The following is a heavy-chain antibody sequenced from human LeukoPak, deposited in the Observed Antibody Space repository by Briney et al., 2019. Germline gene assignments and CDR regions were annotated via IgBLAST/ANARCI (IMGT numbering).Heavy chain of an antibody. Sequence: ASVKVSCKASGYHFTGYHVHWVRQAPGQGLEWMGRISTDSGDADIAQKFQGRVTMTRDTSISTAYMELSRLTSDDSAVYYCARLGSTVKGRIDPWGQGTSVTVSS. V-gene: IGHV1-2*02. D-gene: IGHD5/OR15-5a*01. CDR3: ARLGSTVKGRIDP. J-gene: IGHJ5*02. CDR1: GYHFTGYH. CDR2: ISTDSGDA.